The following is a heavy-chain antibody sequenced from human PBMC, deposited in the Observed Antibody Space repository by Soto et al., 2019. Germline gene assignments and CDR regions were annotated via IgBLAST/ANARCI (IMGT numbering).Heavy chain of an antibody. CDR1: GGTFTRYA. V-gene: IGHV1-69*13. CDR2: IIVVLGTR. Sequence: SVKVSCKTSGGTFTRYAINWVRQAPGQGLEWMGGIIVVLGTRHYAQKFQGRVTITADVSTSTAYMELSSLRSDDTAVYYCARVIVPTVSYYFDYWGQGTLVTASS. CDR3: ARVIVPTVSYYFDY. J-gene: IGHJ4*02. D-gene: IGHD3-22*01.